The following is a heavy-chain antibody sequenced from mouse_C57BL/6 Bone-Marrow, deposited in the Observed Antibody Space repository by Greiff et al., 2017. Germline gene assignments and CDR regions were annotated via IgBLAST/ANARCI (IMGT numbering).Heavy chain of an antibody. J-gene: IGHJ3*01. CDR1: GFTFSSYA. D-gene: IGHD2-4*01. V-gene: IGHV5S21*01. CDR3: ARGGGYDYGAAWFAY. CDR2: ISSGGDYI. Sequence: EVMLVESGEGLVKPGGSLKLSCAASGFTFSSYAMSWVRQTPEKRLEWVAYISSGGDYIYYANTVKGRFTISRDNARNTLYLQMSSLKSEDTAMYYCARGGGYDYGAAWFAYWGQGTLVTVSA.